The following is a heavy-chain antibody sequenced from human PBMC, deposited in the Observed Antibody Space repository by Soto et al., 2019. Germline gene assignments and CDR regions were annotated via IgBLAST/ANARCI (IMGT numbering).Heavy chain of an antibody. Sequence: QVQLVQSGAEVKKPGSSVKVSCKASGGTFSSYAISWVRQAPGQGLEWRGGLIPIFGTANYAQKFQGRVTITADESTSTAYMELSSLRSEDTAVYYCARDLAGYNWNTAAFDILGQGPMVTVSS. CDR2: LIPIFGTA. CDR3: ARDLAGYNWNTAAFDI. J-gene: IGHJ3*02. CDR1: GGTFSSYA. D-gene: IGHD1-20*01. V-gene: IGHV1-69*01.